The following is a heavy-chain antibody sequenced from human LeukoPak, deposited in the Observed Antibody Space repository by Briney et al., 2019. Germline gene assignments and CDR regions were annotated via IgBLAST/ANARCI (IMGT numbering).Heavy chain of an antibody. CDR1: GFTFSSYA. J-gene: IGHJ4*02. CDR2: ISGSGGST. V-gene: IGHV3-23*01. Sequence: GGSLRLSCAASGFTFSSYAMSWVRQAPGKGLEGVSGISGSGGSTYYADSVKGRFTISRDNYKNTLYLQMNSLRAEDTAVYYCAKVRGYSGSFELFDYWGQGTLVTVSS. D-gene: IGHD1-26*01. CDR3: AKVRGYSGSFELFDY.